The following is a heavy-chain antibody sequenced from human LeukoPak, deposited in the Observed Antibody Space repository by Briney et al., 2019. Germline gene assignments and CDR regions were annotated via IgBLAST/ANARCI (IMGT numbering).Heavy chain of an antibody. CDR1: GYSFTSYW. CDR2: IYPGYSDT. J-gene: IGHJ4*02. Sequence: GESLKISCKGSGYSFTSYWIGWVRQMPGKGLEWMGIIYPGYSDTRYSPSFQGQVTISTDKSISTAYLQWSSLKASDTAMYYCARLVRTYQLERLGFDYWGQGTLVSVSS. CDR3: ARLVRTYQLERLGFDY. V-gene: IGHV5-51*01. D-gene: IGHD1-1*01.